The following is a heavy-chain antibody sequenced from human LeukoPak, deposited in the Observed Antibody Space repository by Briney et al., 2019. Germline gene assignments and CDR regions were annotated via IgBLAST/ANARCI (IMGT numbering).Heavy chain of an antibody. CDR3: ARAIMITFGGVIVSRPLDY. CDR2: IIPIFGTA. D-gene: IGHD3-16*02. J-gene: IGHJ4*02. Sequence: SVKVSCKASGYTFTNNFMHWVRQAPGQGLEWMGGIIPIFGTANYAQKFQGRVTITADESTSTAYMELSSLRSEDTAVYYCARAIMITFGGVIVSRPLDYWGQGTLVTVSS. CDR1: GYTFTNNF. V-gene: IGHV1-69*13.